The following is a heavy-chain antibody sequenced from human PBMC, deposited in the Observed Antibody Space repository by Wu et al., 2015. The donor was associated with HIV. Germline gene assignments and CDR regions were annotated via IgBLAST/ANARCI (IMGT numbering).Heavy chain of an antibody. D-gene: IGHD5-18*01. V-gene: IGHV1-69*12. CDR2: IIPIFGTA. CDR3: ATPRGVLDTAMDNEYYFDY. J-gene: IGHJ4*02. CDR1: GGTFSSYA. Sequence: QVQLVQSGAEVKKPGSSVKVSCKASGGTFSSYAISWVRQAPGQGLEWMGGIIPIFGTANYAQKFQGRVTITADESTSTAYMELSSLRSEDTAVYYCATPRGVLDTAMDNEYYFDYWGQGTLVTVSS.